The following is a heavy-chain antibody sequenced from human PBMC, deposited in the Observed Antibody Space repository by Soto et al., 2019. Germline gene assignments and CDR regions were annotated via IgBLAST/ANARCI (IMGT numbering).Heavy chain of an antibody. V-gene: IGHV3-23*01. J-gene: IGHJ4*02. CDR1: GFNVGAFA. D-gene: IGHD6-19*01. CDR3: ANGDGSGWTKFDY. Sequence: GGSLRLSCAASGFNVGAFAAHWVRQAPGKGLEWVSGISVSDAFIYYADSVRGRFSISRDASENILYLQMNSLRAEDTALYYCANGDGSGWTKFDYWGQGILVTVSS. CDR2: ISVSDAFI.